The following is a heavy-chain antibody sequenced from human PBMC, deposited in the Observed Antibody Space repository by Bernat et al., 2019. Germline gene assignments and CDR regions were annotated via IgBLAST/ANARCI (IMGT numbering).Heavy chain of an antibody. D-gene: IGHD4-11*01. CDR2: ISYDGSNK. Sequence: QVQLVESGGGVVRPGRSLRLSCAASGFTFSSYAMHWVRQAPGKGLEWVAVISYDGSNKYYADSVKGRFTISRDNSKNTLYLQMNSLRAEDTAVYYCARDSEKVTTLIYYYYMDVWGKGTTVTVSS. CDR1: GFTFSSYA. V-gene: IGHV3-30-3*01. CDR3: ARDSEKVTTLIYYYYMDV. J-gene: IGHJ6*03.